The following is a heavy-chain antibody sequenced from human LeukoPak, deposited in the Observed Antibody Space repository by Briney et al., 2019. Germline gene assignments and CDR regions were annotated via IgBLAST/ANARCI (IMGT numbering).Heavy chain of an antibody. Sequence: SETLSLTCSVSGASTIISNYYWGWVRQPPGKGLEWIGSINYSGNIYYNPSLRSRVTISVDTSKNQISLKVTSVTAADTAVYYCARHARLGSRENWFDPWGQGTLVTVSS. J-gene: IGHJ5*02. D-gene: IGHD3-10*01. CDR3: ARHARLGSRENWFDP. CDR1: GASTIISNYY. CDR2: INYSGNI. V-gene: IGHV4-39*01.